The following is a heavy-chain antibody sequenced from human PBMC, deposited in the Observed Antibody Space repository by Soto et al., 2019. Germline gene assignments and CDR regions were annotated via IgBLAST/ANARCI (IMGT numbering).Heavy chain of an antibody. D-gene: IGHD3-10*01. V-gene: IGHV3-23*01. CDR1: GFTFSSYA. Sequence: GGSLRLSCAASGFTFSSYAMSWVRQAPGKGLEWVSSLSNSGGSTFYADSVKGRFTISRDNSKNTLYLQMNSLRAEDTAVYYCAKAMVRGVIITNFDYWGQGTLVTVSS. CDR3: AKAMVRGVIITNFDY. J-gene: IGHJ4*02. CDR2: LSNSGGST.